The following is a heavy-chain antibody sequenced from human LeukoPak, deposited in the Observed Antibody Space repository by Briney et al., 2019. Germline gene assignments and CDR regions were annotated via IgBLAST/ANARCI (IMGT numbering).Heavy chain of an antibody. V-gene: IGHV3-21*01. Sequence: GGSLRLSCAASGFTFSSYSMNWVRQAPGKGLEWVSSISSSSSYIYYADSVRGRFTISRDNAKNSLYPQMNSLRAEATAVYYCARDWSIGGATKGYYFDYWGQGTLVTVSS. CDR2: ISSSSSYI. D-gene: IGHD1-26*01. J-gene: IGHJ4*02. CDR1: GFTFSSYS. CDR3: ARDWSIGGATKGYYFDY.